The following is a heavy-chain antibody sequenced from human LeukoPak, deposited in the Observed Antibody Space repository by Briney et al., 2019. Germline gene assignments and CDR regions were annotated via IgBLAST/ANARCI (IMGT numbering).Heavy chain of an antibody. CDR3: ARDPTSEGGDY. V-gene: IGHV1-18*01. CDR2: SSAYNGKT. J-gene: IGHJ4*02. CDR1: GYTFISYG. D-gene: IGHD3-16*01. Sequence: ASVKVSCKASGYTFISYGINWVRQAPGQGVEWVGGSSAYNGKTKIVHKLQGRVTMTTHTPSREPHMALRRLRAGDRAVYYCARDPTSEGGDYWGQGTLVTVSS.